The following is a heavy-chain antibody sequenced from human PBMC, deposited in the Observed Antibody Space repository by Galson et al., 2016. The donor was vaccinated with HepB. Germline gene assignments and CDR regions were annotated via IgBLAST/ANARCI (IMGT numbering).Heavy chain of an antibody. V-gene: IGHV3-30*18. J-gene: IGHJ5*02. CDR2: ISYDGSNK. CDR3: GKEGFGTYNWFDP. D-gene: IGHD3-10*01. CDR1: GFTFSSYG. Sequence: SLRLSCAASGFTFSSYGMHWVRQAPGKGLEWVAVISYDGSNKYYADSVKGRFTISRDNSKNTLYLQMNSLRAEDTAVYYCGKEGFGTYNWFDPWGQGTMVTVSS.